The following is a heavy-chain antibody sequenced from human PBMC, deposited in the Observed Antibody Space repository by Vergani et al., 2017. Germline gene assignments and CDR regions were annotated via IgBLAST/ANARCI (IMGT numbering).Heavy chain of an antibody. CDR1: GFTFSSYS. V-gene: IGHV3-21*01. Sequence: EVQLVESGGGLVKPGGSLRLSCAASGFTFSSYSMNWARQAPGKGLEWVSSISSSSSYIYYADSVKGRFTISRDNAKNSLYLQMNSLRAEDTAVYYCARDPQAKYDSSGYRWFDPWGQGTLVTVSS. D-gene: IGHD3-22*01. CDR2: ISSSSSYI. CDR3: ARDPQAKYDSSGYRWFDP. J-gene: IGHJ5*02.